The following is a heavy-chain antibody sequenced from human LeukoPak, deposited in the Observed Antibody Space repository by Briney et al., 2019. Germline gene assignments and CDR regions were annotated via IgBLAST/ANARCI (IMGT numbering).Heavy chain of an antibody. Sequence: QAGGSLRLSCAASGLIFSSYGMHWVRQAPGEGLEWVAYIRHDESKTFYADSVKGGFTISRDNSKNTLYLQMHSLRAEDTALYYCAKPVIPSAYQGTYYMDVWGKGTTVTVSS. CDR2: IRHDESKT. D-gene: IGHD3-16*01. V-gene: IGHV3-30*02. CDR3: AKPVIPSAYQGTYYMDV. CDR1: GLIFSSYG. J-gene: IGHJ6*03.